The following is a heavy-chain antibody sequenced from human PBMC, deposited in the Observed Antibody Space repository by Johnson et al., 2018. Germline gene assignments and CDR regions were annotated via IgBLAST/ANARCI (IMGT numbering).Heavy chain of an antibody. CDR2: ISYDGSNK. J-gene: IGHJ1*01. V-gene: IGHV3-30-3*01. D-gene: IGHD3-3*01. CDR1: GFTFSSYA. CDR3: AKAPVGWLGEGAEYFQH. Sequence: QVQLVQSGGGVVQPGRSLRLCCAASGFTFSSYAMHWVRQAPGKGLEWVAVISYDGSNKYSADSVKGRFTISRDNSKNTLYLPMNSLRAEDTALYYCAKAPVGWLGEGAEYFQHWGQGTLVTVSS.